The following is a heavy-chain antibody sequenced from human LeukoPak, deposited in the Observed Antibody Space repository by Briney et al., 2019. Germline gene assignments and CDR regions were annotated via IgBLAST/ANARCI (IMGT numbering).Heavy chain of an antibody. Sequence: PGGSLRLSCAVSGFTLSSYNMNWVRQAPGKGLEWVSYISSSGSTIYYADSVKGRFTISRDNAKNSLYLQMNSLRAEDTAVYYCAELGITMIGGVWGKGTTVTISS. CDR1: GFTLSSYN. CDR3: AELGITMIGGV. D-gene: IGHD3-10*02. J-gene: IGHJ6*04. CDR2: ISSSGSTI. V-gene: IGHV3-48*03.